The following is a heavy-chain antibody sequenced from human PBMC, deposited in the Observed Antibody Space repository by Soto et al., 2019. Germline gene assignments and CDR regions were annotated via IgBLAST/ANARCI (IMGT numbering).Heavy chain of an antibody. CDR1: GFTFSSYA. D-gene: IGHD3-3*01. CDR3: ARVGDSRITIFGVVPLFGMDV. Sequence: GGSLRLSCAASGFTFSSYAMHWVRQAPGKGLEWVAVISYDGSNKYYADPVKGRFTISRDNSKNTLYLQMNSLRAEDTAVYYCARVGDSRITIFGVVPLFGMDVWGQGTTVTVSS. CDR2: ISYDGSNK. V-gene: IGHV3-30-3*01. J-gene: IGHJ6*02.